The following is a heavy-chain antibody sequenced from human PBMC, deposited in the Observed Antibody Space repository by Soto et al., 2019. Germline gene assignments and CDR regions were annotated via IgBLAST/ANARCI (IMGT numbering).Heavy chain of an antibody. D-gene: IGHD3-16*01. CDR3: SRVPYLGGHQY. CDR1: GYTFTTYG. CDR2: ISAYSGKT. V-gene: IGHV1-18*01. J-gene: IGHJ4*01. Sequence: QVQLVQSGGEVKKPGASVKVSCKTSGYTFTTYGISWVRQAPGQGLEWVGWISAYSGKTHYAQKFQGKVTMTTDTSTNAAYLELRSLRSDGTAVYSCSRVPYLGGHQYWGYGTLVTVSS.